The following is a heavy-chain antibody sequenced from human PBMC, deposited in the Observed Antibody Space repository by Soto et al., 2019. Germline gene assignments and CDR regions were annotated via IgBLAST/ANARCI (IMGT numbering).Heavy chain of an antibody. CDR3: ARVYCIVGSRRLRLSCSFFSMAT. D-gene: IGHD2-15*01. Sequence: AAVKSSCTASGNTFTSDGISWARQSSGHGREWMGWISAYNGNTNYAQKLQGRVTMTTDTSTSTAYMELRSLRSDDTAVYYCARVYCIVGSRRLRLSCSFFSMATCGQG. CDR1: GNTFTSDG. J-gene: IGHJ3*01. V-gene: IGHV1-18*01. CDR2: ISAYNGNT.